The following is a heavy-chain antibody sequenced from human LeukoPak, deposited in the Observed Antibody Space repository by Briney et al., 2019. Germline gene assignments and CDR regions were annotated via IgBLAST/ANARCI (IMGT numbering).Heavy chain of an antibody. CDR3: AKGREPYGDSRFDY. Sequence: PGASLRLSCAASGFTFTNYAMRWVRQAPGKRLEWVSTISSSGSSAYYADSVKGRFTISRDNPENTLYLQMNSLRDENTAVYYCAKGREPYGDSRFDYSG. CDR1: GFTFTNYA. V-gene: IGHV3-23*01. CDR2: ISSSGSSA. D-gene: IGHD4-17*01. J-gene: IGHJ4*01.